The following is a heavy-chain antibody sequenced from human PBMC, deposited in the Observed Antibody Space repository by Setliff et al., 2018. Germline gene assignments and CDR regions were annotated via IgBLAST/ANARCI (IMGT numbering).Heavy chain of an antibody. V-gene: IGHV4-39*01. D-gene: IGHD1-26*01. CDR3: ARTGTYRYFDY. J-gene: IGHJ4*02. CDR2: IHYSGTT. CDR1: GASINSGAYY. Sequence: SETLSLTCTVSGASINSGAYYWAWIRQPPGKGLEWIGRIHYSGTTYYNASLKSRVTMSVDTSKNQFSLNLSSVTAADTAVYYCARTGTYRYFDYWGQGALVTVSS.